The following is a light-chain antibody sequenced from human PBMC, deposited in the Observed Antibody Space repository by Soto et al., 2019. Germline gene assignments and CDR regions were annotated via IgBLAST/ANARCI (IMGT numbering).Light chain of an antibody. J-gene: IGKJ2*02. CDR1: QDISNY. CDR3: QQYDNLPRT. CDR2: DAS. V-gene: IGKV1-33*01. Sequence: DIQMTQSPSSLSASVGDRVTITCQASQDISNYLNWYQQKPGKAPKLLIYDASNLEKGVPTRFSGSGSGTDFNFTISRLQPEDIATYYCQQYDNLPRTFGQRTKLEIK.